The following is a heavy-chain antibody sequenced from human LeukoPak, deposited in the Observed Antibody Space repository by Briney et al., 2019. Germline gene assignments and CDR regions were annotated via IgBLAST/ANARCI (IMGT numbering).Heavy chain of an antibody. CDR3: ARDRRCAGACPPGNFQH. CDR2: LDSGSKT. V-gene: IGHV3-66*01. Sequence: GGSLRLACAASGFTVSRNHMSWVRQAPGKGLEWVSVLDSGSKTSYAESVKGRFTISRDKSKNTLYLQMNSLRSDDTAVYYCARDRRCAGACPPGNFQHWGQGTLVLVSS. D-gene: IGHD2-21*02. CDR1: GFTVSRNH. J-gene: IGHJ1*01.